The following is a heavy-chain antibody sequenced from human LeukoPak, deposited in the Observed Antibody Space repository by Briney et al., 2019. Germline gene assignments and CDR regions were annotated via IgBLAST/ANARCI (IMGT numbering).Heavy chain of an antibody. V-gene: IGHV4-4*02. CDR1: GGSISSSNW. D-gene: IGHD3-22*01. CDR3: ASRNYYDSSGYYSGGFFDY. CDR2: IYHSGST. Sequence: SETLSLTCTVSGGSISSSNWWSWVRQPPGKGLEWIGEIYHSGSTNYNPSLKSRVTISVDKSKNQFSLKLSSVTAADTAVYYCASRNYYDSSGYYSGGFFDYWGQGTLVTVSS. J-gene: IGHJ4*02.